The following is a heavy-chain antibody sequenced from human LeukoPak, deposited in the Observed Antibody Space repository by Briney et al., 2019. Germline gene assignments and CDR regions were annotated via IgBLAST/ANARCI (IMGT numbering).Heavy chain of an antibody. CDR1: GYSFTSYW. D-gene: IGHD5-18*01. CDR3: ATQVDTAMVTALYFDY. Sequence: GESLKISCKGSGYSFTSYWIGWVRQMPGKGLEWMGIIYPGDSDTRYSPSFQGQVTISADKSISTAYLQWSSLKASDTAMCYCATQVDTAMVTALYFDYWGQGTLVTVSS. CDR2: IYPGDSDT. J-gene: IGHJ4*02. V-gene: IGHV5-51*01.